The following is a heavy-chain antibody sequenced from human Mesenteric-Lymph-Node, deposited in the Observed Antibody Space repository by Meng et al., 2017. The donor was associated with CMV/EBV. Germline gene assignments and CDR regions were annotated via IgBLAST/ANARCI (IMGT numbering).Heavy chain of an antibody. D-gene: IGHD3-9*01. Sequence: GESLKISCVTSGFSFSDYGVYWVRQAPGRGLEWVASIRYDGRDEYYADSVKGRFTISRDNSKNTLYLQMNSLRPEDTAVYYCAREGDNTGYYQVYFDNWGQGTLVTVSS. J-gene: IGHJ4*02. CDR1: GFSFSDYG. CDR3: AREGDNTGYYQVYFDN. V-gene: IGHV3-30*02. CDR2: IRYDGRDE.